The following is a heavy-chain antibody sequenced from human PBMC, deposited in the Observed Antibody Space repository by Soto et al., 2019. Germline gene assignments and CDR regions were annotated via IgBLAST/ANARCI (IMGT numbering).Heavy chain of an antibody. Sequence: SGKVSCKASGGTFSSYGISWVRQAPGQGVQWMGGIIPIFGTPNYAQKFQGRLTITADKSTSTVYMELSSLRSEDTAVYYCASAYYGPNHVYYNNGMDVWGQGTKVTVSS. J-gene: IGHJ6*02. CDR2: IIPIFGTP. CDR3: ASAYYGPNHVYYNNGMDV. V-gene: IGHV1-69*06. D-gene: IGHD4-17*01. CDR1: GGTFSSYG.